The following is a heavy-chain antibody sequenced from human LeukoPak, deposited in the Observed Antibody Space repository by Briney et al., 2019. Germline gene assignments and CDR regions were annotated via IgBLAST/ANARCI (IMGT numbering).Heavy chain of an antibody. V-gene: IGHV3-7*01. D-gene: IGHD1-20*01. CDR2: IKQDGSER. J-gene: IGHJ6*03. CDR3: ARDKRYNWILARYYYYYMDV. CDR1: GFTFSSYW. Sequence: GGSLRLSCAASGFTFSSYWMSWVRQAPGKGLEWVANIKQDGSERYYVDSVKGRFTISRDNAKNSLYLQMNSLRAEDTAVYYCARDKRYNWILARYYYYYMDVWGKGTTVTVSS.